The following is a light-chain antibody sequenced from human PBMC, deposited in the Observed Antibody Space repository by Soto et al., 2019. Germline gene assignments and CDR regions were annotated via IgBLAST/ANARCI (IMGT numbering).Light chain of an antibody. J-gene: IGKJ5*01. CDR1: QSISSY. Sequence: DIQMTQSPSSLSASVGDRVTITCRASQSISSYLNWYQQKPGKAPKLLIYAASSLQSGVPSRFSGSGSGTDFTLTISSLQPEDFATCYSQQSYSTPRITFGQGTRLEIK. CDR2: AAS. V-gene: IGKV1-39*01. CDR3: QQSYSTPRIT.